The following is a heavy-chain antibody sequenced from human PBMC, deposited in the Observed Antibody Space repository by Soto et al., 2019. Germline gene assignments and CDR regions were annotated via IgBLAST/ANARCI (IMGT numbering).Heavy chain of an antibody. CDR2: ITPFNGNT. CDR1: GYTFTYRY. D-gene: IGHD5-12*01. V-gene: IGHV1-45*02. Sequence: SVKVSCKASGYTFTYRYLHWVRQAPGQALEWMGWITPFNGNTNYAQKFQDGVTITRDRSMSTAYMELSSLRSEDTAMYYCASSGYSGNKDFDYWGQGTLVTVSS. CDR3: ASSGYSGNKDFDY. J-gene: IGHJ4*02.